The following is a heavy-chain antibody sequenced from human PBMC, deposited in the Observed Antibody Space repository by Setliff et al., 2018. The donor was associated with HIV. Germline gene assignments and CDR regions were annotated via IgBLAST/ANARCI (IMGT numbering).Heavy chain of an antibody. CDR3: ATIRAYYYDSSGQEYFQY. Sequence: ASVKVSCKVSGYTLTELSVHWVRQAPGEGLEWMGGFDPEDGETIYAEKFQGRVTMTEDTATDTAYMELSSLRSEDTAMYYCATIRAYYYDSSGQEYFQYWGHGTLVTVSS. CDR2: FDPEDGET. V-gene: IGHV1-24*01. CDR1: GYTLTELS. J-gene: IGHJ1*01. D-gene: IGHD3-22*01.